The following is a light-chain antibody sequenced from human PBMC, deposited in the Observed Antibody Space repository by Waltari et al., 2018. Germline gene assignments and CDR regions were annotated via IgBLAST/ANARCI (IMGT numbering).Light chain of an antibody. CDR1: QSISSY. Sequence: DIQMTQSPSSLSSPVGERCNIPCRASQSISSYLNWYQQKPGKAPKLLIYAASTLQSGVPSRFSGSGSGTDFTLTISSLQPEDFATYYCQQTYIYPLTFGGGTKVEI. V-gene: IGKV1-39*01. CDR2: AAS. CDR3: QQTYIYPLT. J-gene: IGKJ4*01.